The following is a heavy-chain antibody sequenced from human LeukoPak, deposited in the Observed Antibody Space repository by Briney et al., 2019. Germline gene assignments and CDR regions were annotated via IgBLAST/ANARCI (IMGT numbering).Heavy chain of an antibody. J-gene: IGHJ4*02. CDR2: INHSGST. V-gene: IGHV4-34*01. CDR1: GGSFSGYY. CDR3: ARESGGSESFDY. D-gene: IGHD4-23*01. Sequence: PSETLSLTCAVYGGSFSGYYWSWIRQPPGKGLEWIGEINHSGSTNYNPSLKSRVTISVDTSKNQFSLKLSSVTAADTAVYYCARESGGSESFDYWGQGTLVTVSS.